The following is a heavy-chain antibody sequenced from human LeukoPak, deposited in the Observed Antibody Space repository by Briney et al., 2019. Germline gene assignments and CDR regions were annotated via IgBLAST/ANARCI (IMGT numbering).Heavy chain of an antibody. CDR2: INHSGST. J-gene: IGHJ4*02. Sequence: SETLSLTCAVYGGSFSGYYWSWIRQPPGKGLEWIGEINHSGSTNYNPSLKSRVTISVDTSKNQFSLKLSSVTAVDTAVYYCARGQGGYSNYRHFDYWGQGTLVTVSS. V-gene: IGHV4-34*01. CDR3: ARGQGGYSNYRHFDY. D-gene: IGHD4-4*01. CDR1: GGSFSGYY.